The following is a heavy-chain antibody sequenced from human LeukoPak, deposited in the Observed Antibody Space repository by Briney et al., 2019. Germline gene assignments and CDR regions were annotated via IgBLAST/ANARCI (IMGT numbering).Heavy chain of an antibody. Sequence: PGGSLRLSCAASGFTFSSHAMNWVRQAPGKGLEWVSGISNSGGNTYYADSVKGRFTISRDNSKNTLYLQMNSLRAEDTAVYYCAKDLCGDYDFDYWGQGTLVTVSS. CDR1: GFTFSSHA. V-gene: IGHV3-23*01. CDR2: ISNSGGNT. J-gene: IGHJ4*02. D-gene: IGHD4-17*01. CDR3: AKDLCGDYDFDY.